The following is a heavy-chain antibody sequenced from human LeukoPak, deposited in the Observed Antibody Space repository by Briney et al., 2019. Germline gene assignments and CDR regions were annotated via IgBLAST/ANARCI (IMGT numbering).Heavy chain of an antibody. CDR2: ISYDGSNK. CDR3: AGEGTLGVYFDY. Sequence: GGSLRLSCAASGFTFSSYAMHWVRQAPGKGLEWVAVISYDGSNKYCADSVKGRFTISRDNSKNTLYLQMNSLRAEDTAVYYCAGEGTLGVYFDYWGQGTLVTVS. V-gene: IGHV3-30-3*01. CDR1: GFTFSSYA. J-gene: IGHJ4*02.